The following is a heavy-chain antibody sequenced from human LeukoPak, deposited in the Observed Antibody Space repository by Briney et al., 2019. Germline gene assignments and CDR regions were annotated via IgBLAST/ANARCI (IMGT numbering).Heavy chain of an antibody. J-gene: IGHJ4*02. CDR3: AREGTSLWFYFDY. CDR1: GFTFSSHW. CDR2: IKQDGSQE. V-gene: IGHV3-7*01. D-gene: IGHD2-21*01. Sequence: GGSLRLSCAASGFTFSSHWMSWVRQAPGEGLEWVANIKQDGSQEYYVDSVKGRFTISRDNAKSSSYLQMNNLKADDTAVYYCAREGTSLWFYFDYWGRGSLVTVSS.